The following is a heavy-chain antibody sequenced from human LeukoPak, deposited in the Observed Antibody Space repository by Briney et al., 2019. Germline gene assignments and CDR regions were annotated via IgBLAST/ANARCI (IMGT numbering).Heavy chain of an antibody. V-gene: IGHV4-59*01. J-gene: IGHJ3*02. CDR3: ARGALVFTMIRWCAFDI. CDR2: IYYSGST. D-gene: IGHD3-10*01. Sequence: SETLSLTCTVSGGSISSYYWSWIRQPPGKGLEWIGYIYYSGSTNYNPSLKSRVTISVDTSKNQFSLKLSSVTAADTAVYYCARGALVFTMIRWCAFDIGAKGTMVTVS. CDR1: GGSISSYY.